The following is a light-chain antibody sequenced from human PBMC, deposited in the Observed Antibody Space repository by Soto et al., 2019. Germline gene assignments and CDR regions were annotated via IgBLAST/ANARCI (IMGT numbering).Light chain of an antibody. V-gene: IGKV3-20*01. CDR2: GAS. CDR1: QSVSRR. Sequence: EIVLPQSPGTLSLSPGGRATLSCRASQSVSRRLAWYQHRPGQSPRLLISGASMRASGVPVRFSGSGSGTDFTLTISRLEPEEFAVYYCQHYGETPITVGLGTRLEIK. CDR3: QHYGETPIT. J-gene: IGKJ5*01.